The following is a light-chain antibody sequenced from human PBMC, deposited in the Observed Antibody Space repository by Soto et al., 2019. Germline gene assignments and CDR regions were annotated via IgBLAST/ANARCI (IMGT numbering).Light chain of an antibody. CDR2: DAF. CDR1: QGVSSY. V-gene: IGKV3-11*01. Sequence: EIVLTRSPATLSLSPGERATLSCRASQGVSSYLAWYQQKPGQAPRLVIYDAFHRATGIPARFSGSGSGTDFTLTISSLEPEDSAVYYCQQGGDWPPITFGQGTRLEIK. J-gene: IGKJ5*01. CDR3: QQGGDWPPIT.